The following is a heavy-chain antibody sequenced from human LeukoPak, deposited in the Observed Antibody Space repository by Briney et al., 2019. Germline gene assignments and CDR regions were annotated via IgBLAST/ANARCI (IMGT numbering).Heavy chain of an antibody. CDR3: TKDRRQWVVPYFDS. V-gene: IGHV3-23*01. D-gene: IGHD6-19*01. CDR1: GFTFSTYA. J-gene: IGHJ4*02. CDR2: ISSGGNT. Sequence: GGSLRLSCAASGFTFSTYAMSWVRHTPGKGLEWVSGISSGGNTQYTDSVKGRFTVSIDNSKNTLHLQMDSLRAEDTTIYYCTKDRRQWVVPYFDSWGQGTVVTVSS.